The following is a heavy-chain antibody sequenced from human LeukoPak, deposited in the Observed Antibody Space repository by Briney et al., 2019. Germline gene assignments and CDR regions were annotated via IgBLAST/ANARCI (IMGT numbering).Heavy chain of an antibody. CDR3: ARTLAVAGTGSFDY. V-gene: IGHV3-30*02. CDR2: IRYDGNNK. J-gene: IGHJ4*02. Sequence: PGGSLRLTCTASRFTFSTYGMHWVRQAPGKGLEWVTFIRYDGNNKYYADSVKGRFTISRDNSKNTLYLQMNSLRPEDTAVYYCARTLAVAGTGSFDYWGQGTLVTVSS. CDR1: RFTFSTYG. D-gene: IGHD6-19*01.